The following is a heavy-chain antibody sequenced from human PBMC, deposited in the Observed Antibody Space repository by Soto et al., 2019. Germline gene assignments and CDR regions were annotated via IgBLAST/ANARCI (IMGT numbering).Heavy chain of an antibody. CDR1: CYSIRGAVF. J-gene: IGHJ5*02. CDR3: ARVKIFEDWCDP. D-gene: IGHD3-3*01. Sequence: SETLPLTCAVSCYSIRGAVFWSWILKPPGAEREWIGSTYHSGSAHYNPSLKSRGSITVDTSKNHLSLRLTSVTAADTAVCYCARVKIFEDWCDPCGQGILVTVS. CDR2: TYHSGSA. V-gene: IGHV4-38-2*01.